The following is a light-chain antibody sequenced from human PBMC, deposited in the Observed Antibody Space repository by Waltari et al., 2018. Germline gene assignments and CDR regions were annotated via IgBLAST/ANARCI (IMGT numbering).Light chain of an antibody. J-gene: IGLJ2*01. CDR2: SDI. V-gene: IGLV3-21*01. CDR3: QVWDDTSDHVL. CDR1: NLGRLD. Sequence: SYAVTQPRALSVSPGPTAKLTCGVDNLGRLDVHWYPQKSTQAPVLVIYSDIDRPSGIPTRVSGSNSGNTATLTITGVEAGDEADYYCQVWDDTSDHVLFGGGTRLTVL.